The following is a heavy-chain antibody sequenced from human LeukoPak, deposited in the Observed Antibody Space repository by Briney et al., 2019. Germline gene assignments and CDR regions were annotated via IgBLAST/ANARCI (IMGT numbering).Heavy chain of an antibody. D-gene: IGHD3-16*01. CDR1: GFTFSSYA. V-gene: IGHV3-23*01. J-gene: IGHJ3*02. Sequence: PGGSLRLSCAASGFTFSSYAMSWVRQAPGKGLEWVSGISPSGGATSYTDSVKGRFTISRDNSKNTLHLQLDSLRAEDTAIYYCAKASLCSSAACYAFDIWGQGTMVTVSS. CDR3: AKASLCSSAACYAFDI. CDR2: ISPSGGAT.